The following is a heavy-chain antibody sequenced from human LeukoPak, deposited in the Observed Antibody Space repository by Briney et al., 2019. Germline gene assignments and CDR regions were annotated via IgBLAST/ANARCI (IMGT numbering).Heavy chain of an antibody. Sequence: PGGSLRLSCAASGFTFSSYSMNWVRQAPGKGLEWVSSISSSSSYIYYADSVKGRFTISRDNAKNSLYLQMNSLTAEDTAVYYCARDSGYSYGYAFDHWGQGTLVTVSS. J-gene: IGHJ4*02. CDR3: ARDSGYSYGYAFDH. CDR1: GFTFSSYS. D-gene: IGHD5-18*01. V-gene: IGHV3-21*01. CDR2: ISSSSSYI.